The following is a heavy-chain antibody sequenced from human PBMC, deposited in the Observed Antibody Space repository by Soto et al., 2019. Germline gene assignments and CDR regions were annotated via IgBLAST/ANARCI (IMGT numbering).Heavy chain of an antibody. CDR2: ISGSGGST. CDR3: AKGYYDFWSGYYYYYYMDV. J-gene: IGHJ6*03. Sequence: GSLRLSCAASGFTFSSYAMSWVRQAPGKGLEWVSAISGSGGSTYYADSVKGRFTISRDNSKNTLYLQMNSLRAEDTAVYYCAKGYYDFWSGYYYYYYMDVWGKGTTVTVSS. D-gene: IGHD3-3*01. V-gene: IGHV3-23*01. CDR1: GFTFSSYA.